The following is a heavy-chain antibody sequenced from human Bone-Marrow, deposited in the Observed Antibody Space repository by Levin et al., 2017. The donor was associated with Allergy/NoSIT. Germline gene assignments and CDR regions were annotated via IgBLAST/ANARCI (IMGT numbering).Heavy chain of an antibody. CDR1: GGTFSSYT. CDR2: IIPILGIT. CDR3: AREAYTSSYDS. V-gene: IGHV1-69*04. Sequence: KISCKASGGTFSSYTISWVRQAPGQGLEWMGRIIPILGITNYAQKFQGRVTITADKSTRTVYMELSSLKSKDTAVYYCAREAYTSSYDSWGQGTLVTVSS. J-gene: IGHJ5*02. D-gene: IGHD6-13*01.